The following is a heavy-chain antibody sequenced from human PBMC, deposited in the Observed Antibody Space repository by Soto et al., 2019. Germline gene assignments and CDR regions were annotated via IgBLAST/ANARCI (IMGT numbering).Heavy chain of an antibody. J-gene: IGHJ6*03. V-gene: IGHV3-23*01. CDR2: ISGSGGST. D-gene: IGHD3-3*01. CDR1: GFTFSSYA. CDR3: AKDRWIGAVYYYYMDV. Sequence: GGSLRLSCAASGFTFSSYAMSWVRQAPGKGLEWVSAISGSGGSTYYADSVKGRFTISRDNSKNTLYLQMNSLRAEDTAVYYCAKDRWIGAVYYYYMDVWGKGTTVTVSS.